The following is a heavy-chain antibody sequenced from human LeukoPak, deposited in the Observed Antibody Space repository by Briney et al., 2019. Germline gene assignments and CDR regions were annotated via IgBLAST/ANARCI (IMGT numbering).Heavy chain of an antibody. CDR2: IDTSSTTM. Sequence: GGSLRLSCAASGLTFSKYSMTWVRQAPGKGLEWVSFIDTSSTTMYYADSVKGRFTISRDNAKNSLYLQMNSLKVEDTAIYYCARDNWVDCWGQGTLVTVSS. J-gene: IGHJ5*01. CDR3: ARDNWVDC. CDR1: GLTFSKYS. V-gene: IGHV3-48*04.